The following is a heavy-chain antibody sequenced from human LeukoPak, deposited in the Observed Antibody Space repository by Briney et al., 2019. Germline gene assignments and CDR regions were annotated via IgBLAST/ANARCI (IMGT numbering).Heavy chain of an antibody. CDR1: GFTFSSYG. D-gene: IGHD5-18*01. J-gene: IGHJ5*02. CDR3: AKDYIPWIQLPSCWFDP. CDR2: IRYDGSNK. Sequence: GGSLRLSCAASGFTFSSYGMHWVRQAPGKGLEWVAFIRYDGSNKYYADSVKGRFTISRDSSKNTLYLQMNSLRAEDTAVYYCAKDYIPWIQLPSCWFDPWGQGTLVTVSS. V-gene: IGHV3-30*02.